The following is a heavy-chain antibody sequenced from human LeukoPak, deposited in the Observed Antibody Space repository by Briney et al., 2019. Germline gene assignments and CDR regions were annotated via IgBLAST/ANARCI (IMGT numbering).Heavy chain of an antibody. D-gene: IGHD3-22*01. CDR2: ISYDGSNK. J-gene: IGHJ4*02. CDR1: GFTFSSYG. V-gene: IGHV3-30*18. CDR3: AKDRYYYDSSGSIYFDY. Sequence: SLRLSCAASGFTFSSYGMHWVRQAPGKGQEWVAVISYDGSNKYYADSVKGRFTISRDNSKNTLYLQMNSLRAEDTAVYYCAKDRYYYDSSGSIYFDYWGQGTLVTVSS.